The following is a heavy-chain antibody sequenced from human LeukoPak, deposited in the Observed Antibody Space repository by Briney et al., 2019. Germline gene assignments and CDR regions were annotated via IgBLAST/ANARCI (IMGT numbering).Heavy chain of an antibody. CDR3: ARRYYYNLGSFPFDF. CDR2: IYNNGDT. Sequence: SETLSLTCSVSGGSISRSRCYWGWSRQPPGTGLEWIGTIYNNGDTYYNPSLNSRVTISEDTSKNQFYLNLSSVTAADTAVYYCARRYYYNLGSFPFDFWGQGTLVTVSS. V-gene: IGHV4-39*07. D-gene: IGHD3-10*01. J-gene: IGHJ4*02. CDR1: GGSISRSRCY.